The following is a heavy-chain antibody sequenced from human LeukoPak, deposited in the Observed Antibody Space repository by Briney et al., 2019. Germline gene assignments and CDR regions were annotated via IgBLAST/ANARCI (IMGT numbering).Heavy chain of an antibody. CDR2: IDYSGST. Sequence: PSETLSLTCTVSGYSISNGYYWSWIRQPPGKGLEWIGVIDYSGSTNYNPSLKSRVTISVHTSKNQFSLKLSSVTAADTAVYYCARTTEGGYSYGSFYYYYMDVWGKGATVTISS. D-gene: IGHD5-18*01. V-gene: IGHV4-61*01. CDR1: GYSISNGYY. J-gene: IGHJ6*03. CDR3: ARTTEGGYSYGSFYYYYMDV.